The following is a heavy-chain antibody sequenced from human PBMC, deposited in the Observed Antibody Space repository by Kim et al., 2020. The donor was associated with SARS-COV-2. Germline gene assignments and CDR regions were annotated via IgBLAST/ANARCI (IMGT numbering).Heavy chain of an antibody. Sequence: GGSLRLSCAASGFTFSDYYMSWIRQAPGKGLEWVSYISSSSSYTNYADSVKGRFTISRDNAKNSLYLQMNSLRAEDTAVYYCARRGTYSPPDYWGQGTLVTVSS. CDR2: ISSSSSYT. J-gene: IGHJ4*02. CDR3: ARRGTYSPPDY. V-gene: IGHV3-11*06. CDR1: GFTFSDYY. D-gene: IGHD3-16*01.